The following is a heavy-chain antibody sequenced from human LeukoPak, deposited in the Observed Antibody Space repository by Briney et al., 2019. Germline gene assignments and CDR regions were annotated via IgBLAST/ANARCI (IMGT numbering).Heavy chain of an antibody. Sequence: PGGSLRLSCAASGFTVSSNYMSWVRQAPGKGLEWASVIYSGGSTYYADSVKGRFTISRDNSKNTLYLQMNSLRAEDTAVYYCARDYHRTFDYWGQGTLVTVSS. CDR1: GFTVSSNY. CDR3: ARDYHRTFDY. CDR2: IYSGGST. V-gene: IGHV3-53*01. D-gene: IGHD3-16*02. J-gene: IGHJ4*02.